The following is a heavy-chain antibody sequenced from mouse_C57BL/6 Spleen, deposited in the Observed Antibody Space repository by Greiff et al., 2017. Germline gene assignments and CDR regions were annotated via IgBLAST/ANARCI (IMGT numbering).Heavy chain of an antibody. Sequence: EVKLMESGGGLVQPGGSMKLSCVASGFTFSNYWMNWVRQSPEKGLEWVAQIRLKSDNYATHYAESVKGRFTISRDDSKSSVDLQMNNLRAEDTGIYYCTGGTTSFDYWGQGTTLTVSS. CDR1: GFTFSNYW. CDR2: IRLKSDNYAT. CDR3: TGGTTSFDY. D-gene: IGHD1-1*01. V-gene: IGHV6-3*01. J-gene: IGHJ2*01.